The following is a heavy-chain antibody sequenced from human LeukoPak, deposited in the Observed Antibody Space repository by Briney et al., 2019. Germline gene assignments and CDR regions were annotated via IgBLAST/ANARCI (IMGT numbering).Heavy chain of an antibody. CDR2: ISTYNGNT. D-gene: IGHD6-13*01. Sequence: ASVKVSCKASGYTFSGDYMHWVRQAPGQGLEWMGWISTYNGNTNYAQKLQGRVTMTTDTSTSTAYMELRSLRSDDTAVYWCARDIAAAGTGYWGQGTLVTVSS. CDR3: ARDIAAAGTGY. CDR1: GYTFSGDY. J-gene: IGHJ4*02. V-gene: IGHV1-18*04.